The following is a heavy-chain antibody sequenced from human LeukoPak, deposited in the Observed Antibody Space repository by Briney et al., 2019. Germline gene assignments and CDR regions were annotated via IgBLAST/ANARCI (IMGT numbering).Heavy chain of an antibody. J-gene: IGHJ4*02. CDR2: IYYSGST. Sequence: SETLSLTCTVSGGSINRYYWSWIRQPPGKGLEWIGYIYYSGSTNYNPSLKSRVTISVDTSKNQFSLKLSSVTAADTAVYYCARHSHGSSDYWGQGTLVTVSS. CDR1: GGSINRYY. V-gene: IGHV4-59*08. D-gene: IGHD3-10*01. CDR3: ARHSHGSSDY.